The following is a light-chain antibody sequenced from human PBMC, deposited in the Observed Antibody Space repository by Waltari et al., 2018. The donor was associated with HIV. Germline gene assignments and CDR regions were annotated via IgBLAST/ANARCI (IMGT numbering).Light chain of an antibody. CDR1: SFDIYGYNF. CDR2: EVS. J-gene: IGLJ3*02. CDR3: ISYISSSSPV. V-gene: IGLV2-14*01. Sequence: QSALTQPASVSGSPGQSITISCTGTSFDIYGYNFVSWFQHHPGKAPKVIIYEVSNRPSGVSSLFSGSKSGNTASLTISGLQPEDEAEYFCISYISSSSPVFGGGTKLTVL.